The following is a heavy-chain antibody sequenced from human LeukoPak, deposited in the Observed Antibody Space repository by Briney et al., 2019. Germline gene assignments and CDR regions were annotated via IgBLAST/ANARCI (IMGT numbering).Heavy chain of an antibody. CDR3: ARAHVDFWSGYDYYYYMDV. D-gene: IGHD3-3*01. J-gene: IGHJ6*03. CDR1: GGYISSYS. V-gene: IGHV4-59*01. Sequence: SETLSLTCTVSGGYISSYSWSWIRQPPGKGLEWIGYIYYSGSTNYNPSLKSRVTISVDTSKNQFSLKLRSVTAADTAVYYCARAHVDFWSGYDYYYYMDVWGKGTTVTVSS. CDR2: IYYSGST.